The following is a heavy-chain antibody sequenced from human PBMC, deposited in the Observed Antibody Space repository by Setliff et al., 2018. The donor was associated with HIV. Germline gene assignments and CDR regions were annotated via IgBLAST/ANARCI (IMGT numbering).Heavy chain of an antibody. CDR1: GGSISSGGYY. CDR3: ARVYSRSWFSFDH. D-gene: IGHD6-13*01. CDR2: IYYSGST. V-gene: IGHV4-61*08. Sequence: SETLSLTCTVSGGSISSGGYYWSWIRQHPGKGLEWIGYIYYSGSTNYNPSLESRVTLSIDTSNNQFSLKLTSVTAADTAVYYCARVYSRSWFSFDHWGQGSLVTVSS. J-gene: IGHJ4*02.